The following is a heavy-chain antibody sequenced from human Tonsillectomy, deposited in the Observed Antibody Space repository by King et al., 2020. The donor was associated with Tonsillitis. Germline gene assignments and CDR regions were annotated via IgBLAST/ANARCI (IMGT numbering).Heavy chain of an antibody. D-gene: IGHD3-22*01. J-gene: IGHJ6*02. Sequence: QLQESGPGLVKPSETLSLTCSVSGGSISSSNYYWGWIRQPPGKGLEWIGSLYYSGSTYYNPSLRSRVTISVDTSKNHFSLKLRSVAAADTGVYYCATTGYHDSSWGYYYYYRGLDVWGLGTTVTVSS. CDR2: LYYSGST. CDR1: GGSISSSNYY. V-gene: IGHV4-39*02. CDR3: ATTGYHDSSWGYYYYYRGLDV.